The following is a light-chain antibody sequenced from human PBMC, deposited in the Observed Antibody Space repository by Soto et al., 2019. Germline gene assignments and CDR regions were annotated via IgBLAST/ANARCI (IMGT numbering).Light chain of an antibody. V-gene: IGLV2-14*01. CDR3: SSYTSTSTLV. J-gene: IGLJ2*01. CDR1: INDVGGYNY. Sequence: QSALTQPASVSGFPGQSITISCTGTINDVGGYNYVSWYQQHPGKAPKLMIYEVSNRPAGVSNRFSGSKSGNTASLTISGLQVEDAADYYCSSYTSTSTLVFGGGTKLTVL. CDR2: EVS.